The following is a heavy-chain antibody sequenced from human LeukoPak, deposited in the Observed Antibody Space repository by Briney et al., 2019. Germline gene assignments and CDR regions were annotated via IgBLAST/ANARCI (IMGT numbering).Heavy chain of an antibody. CDR3: ARDPSDCGSGGSCYPGWFDP. J-gene: IGHJ5*02. Sequence: ASVKVSCKASGGTFSSYAISWVRQAPGQGLEWMGGIIPIFGTANYAQKFQGRVTITADESTSTAYMELSSLRSEDTAVYYCARDPSDCGSGGSCYPGWFDPWGQGTLVTVSS. V-gene: IGHV1-69*13. CDR1: GGTFSSYA. D-gene: IGHD2-15*01. CDR2: IIPIFGTA.